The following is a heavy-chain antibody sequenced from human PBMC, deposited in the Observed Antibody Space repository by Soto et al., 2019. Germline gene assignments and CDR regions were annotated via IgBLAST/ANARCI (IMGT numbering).Heavy chain of an antibody. CDR1: GFTFTSYW. J-gene: IGHJ4*02. CDR3: SRETNGGFDH. V-gene: IGHV3-74*01. CDR2: VSANGGIT. D-gene: IGHD2-8*01. Sequence: EVQLAESGGGLVEPGGSLRLSCAASGFTFTSYWMHWVRQTPGKGLVWVSCVSANGGITTYADSVKGRITISRDNAKNTLHLQMNSLTVEDTAVDYCSRETNGGFDHWGQGALVTVS.